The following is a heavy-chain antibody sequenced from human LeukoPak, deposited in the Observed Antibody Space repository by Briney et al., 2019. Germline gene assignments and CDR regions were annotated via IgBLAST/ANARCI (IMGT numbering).Heavy chain of an antibody. CDR2: IYYSGST. CDR1: GGSISSYY. D-gene: IGHD7-27*01. CDR3: ARLTGGVPFDY. V-gene: IGHV4-59*12. J-gene: IGHJ4*02. Sequence: SETLPLTCTVSGGSISSYYWSWIRQPPGKGLEWIGYIYYSGSTNYNPSLKSRVTISVDTSKNQFSLKLSSVAAADTAVYYCARLTGGVPFDYWGQGTLVTVSS.